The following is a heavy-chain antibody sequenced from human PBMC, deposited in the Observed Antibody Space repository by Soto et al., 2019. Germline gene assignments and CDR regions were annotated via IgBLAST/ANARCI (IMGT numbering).Heavy chain of an antibody. Sequence: EVQLLESGGGLVEPGGSLRLSCAASGFTFRSYAMSWVRQSPGKGLEWVSAISGSGGSTYYADSVKGRFTISRDNSKNTLSLQMSSLSADDTAVYYCAKKGDYCGNSESSYWGQGTLVTVSS. CDR1: GFTFRSYA. CDR2: ISGSGGST. V-gene: IGHV3-23*01. CDR3: AKKGDYCGNSESSY. D-gene: IGHD2-21*01. J-gene: IGHJ4*02.